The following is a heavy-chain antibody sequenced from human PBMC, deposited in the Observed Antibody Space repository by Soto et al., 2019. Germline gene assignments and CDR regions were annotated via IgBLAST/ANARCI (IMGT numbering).Heavy chain of an antibody. V-gene: IGHV1-18*01. CDR3: ARDLGPPHWFDS. Sequence: QVQLVQSGAEMKQPGASVKVSCKTSGYAFSGYRLSWVRQGPGQGLEWMGWISGYNGNTDYAQKFQGRVTMTTDTSTSTAYMELRSLRSDDTAVYYCARDLGPPHWFDSWGQGTLVTVSS. CDR1: GYAFSGYR. CDR2: ISGYNGNT. J-gene: IGHJ5*01.